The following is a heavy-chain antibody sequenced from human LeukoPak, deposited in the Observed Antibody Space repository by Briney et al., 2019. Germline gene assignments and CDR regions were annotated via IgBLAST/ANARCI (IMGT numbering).Heavy chain of an antibody. V-gene: IGHV3-23*01. CDR3: AKDRDYDILTGYYRSGAFDI. Sequence: QSGGSLRLSCAASGFTFSSYAMSWVRQAPGKGLEWVSAISGSGGSTYYADSVKGRFTISRDNSKNTLCLQMNSLRAEDTAVYYCAKDRDYDILTGYYRSGAFDIWGQGTMVTVSS. D-gene: IGHD3-9*01. CDR1: GFTFSSYA. CDR2: ISGSGGST. J-gene: IGHJ3*02.